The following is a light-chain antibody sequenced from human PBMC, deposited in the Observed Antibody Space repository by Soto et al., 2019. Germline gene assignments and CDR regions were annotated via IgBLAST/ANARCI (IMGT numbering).Light chain of an antibody. J-gene: IGLJ1*01. CDR3: QPYDSSLDGLGV. Sequence: QSVLTQPRSVSGSPGQSVTISCTGTSSDVAIYNYISWYQQHPGEAPKLMIHDVSERPSGVPDRFSGSKSGNTASLTISGLQAEDGVDSYCQPYDSSLDGLGVFGTGTKVTAL. V-gene: IGLV2-11*01. CDR1: SSDVAIYNY. CDR2: DVS.